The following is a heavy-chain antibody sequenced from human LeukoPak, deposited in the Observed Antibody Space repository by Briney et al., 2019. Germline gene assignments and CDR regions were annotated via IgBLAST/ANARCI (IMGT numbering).Heavy chain of an antibody. Sequence: ASVKVSCKASGYTFTSYYMHWVRQAPGQGLEWMGIINPSGGSTSYAQKFQGRVTMTRDTSTSTAYMELSRLRSDDTAVYYCARRCSSTSCYFDYWGQGTLVTVSS. D-gene: IGHD2-2*01. CDR2: INPSGGST. CDR1: GYTFTSYY. V-gene: IGHV1-46*01. J-gene: IGHJ4*02. CDR3: ARRCSSTSCYFDY.